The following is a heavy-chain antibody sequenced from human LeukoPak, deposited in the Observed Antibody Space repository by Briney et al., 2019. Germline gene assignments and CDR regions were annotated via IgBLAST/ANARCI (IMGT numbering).Heavy chain of an antibody. CDR1: GFTFDDYG. J-gene: IGHJ4*02. V-gene: IGHV3-30*03. CDR3: ATELIRGVITVDY. Sequence: GGSLRLSCAASGFTFDDYGMSWVRQAPGKGLEWVAVILHDGKNKYYADSVKGRLTISRDNSKSTLYLQMNSLRAEDTAMYYCATELIRGVITVDYWGQGTLVTVSS. D-gene: IGHD3-10*01. CDR2: ILHDGKNK.